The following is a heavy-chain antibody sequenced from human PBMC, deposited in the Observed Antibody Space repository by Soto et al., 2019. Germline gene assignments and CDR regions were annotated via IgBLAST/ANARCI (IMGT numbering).Heavy chain of an antibody. J-gene: IGHJ5*02. Sequence: QVQLVQSGAEVKKPGASVKVSCKASGYTFTSYGISWVRQAPGQGLEWMGWISAYNGNTNYAQKLQGRVTMTTDTSTSTAYMELRSLRSDDTAVYYCARDKQQWLANPRSWFDPWGQGTLVTVSS. CDR1: GYTFTSYG. CDR3: ARDKQQWLANPRSWFDP. D-gene: IGHD6-19*01. V-gene: IGHV1-18*01. CDR2: ISAYNGNT.